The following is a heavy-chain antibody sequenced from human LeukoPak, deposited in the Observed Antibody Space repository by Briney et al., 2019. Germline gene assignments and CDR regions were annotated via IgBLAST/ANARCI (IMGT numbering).Heavy chain of an antibody. CDR2: IGTAGDT. Sequence: PGGSLRLSCAASGFTFSSYDMHWVRQATGKGLEWVSAIGTAGDTYYPGSVKGRFTISRDNSKNTLYLQMNSLRAEDTAVYYCAKDRSSSWYEGPFNGMDVWGQGTTVTVSS. CDR1: GFTFSSYD. D-gene: IGHD6-13*01. J-gene: IGHJ6*02. CDR3: AKDRSSSWYEGPFNGMDV. V-gene: IGHV3-13*01.